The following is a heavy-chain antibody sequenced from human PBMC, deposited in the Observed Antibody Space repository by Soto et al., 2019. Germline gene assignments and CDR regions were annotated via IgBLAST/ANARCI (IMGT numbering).Heavy chain of an antibody. V-gene: IGHV4-30-4*01. D-gene: IGHD6-6*01. CDR3: AREVGEVDYSSSSDAFDI. CDR1: GGSISSGDYY. CDR2: IYYSGII. Sequence: QVQLQESGPGLVKPSQTLSLTCSVSGGSISSGDYYWSWIRQPPGKGLEWIAYIYYSGIIYCNPSLKSRVTMSRDTSKNQFFLNLDSVTAADTAVYYCAREVGEVDYSSSSDAFDIWGQGTMVTVSS. J-gene: IGHJ3*02.